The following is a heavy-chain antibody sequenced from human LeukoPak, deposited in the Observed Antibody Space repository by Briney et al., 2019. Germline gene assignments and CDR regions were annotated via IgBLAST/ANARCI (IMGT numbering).Heavy chain of an antibody. Sequence: SETLSLTCAVSGGPFSGYFWSWIRQSSGKGLEWIGEIHNSGTTNYNPSLNSRVTTSEDTSKNQFYLNLSSVTPADTAVYYCARRYYYNLGSFPFDFWGQGTLVTVSS. CDR3: ARRYYYNLGSFPFDF. J-gene: IGHJ4*02. V-gene: IGHV4-34*01. CDR1: GGPFSGYF. CDR2: IHNSGTT. D-gene: IGHD3-10*01.